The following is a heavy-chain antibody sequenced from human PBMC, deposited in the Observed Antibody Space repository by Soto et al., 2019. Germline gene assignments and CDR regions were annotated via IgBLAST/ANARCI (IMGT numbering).Heavy chain of an antibody. CDR2: IYYSGST. V-gene: IGHV4-61*01. J-gene: IGHJ4*02. CDR1: GCSVSSGSYY. D-gene: IGHD6-13*01. CDR3: ASGGIAAAGTLSY. Sequence: PSETLSLTCPVSGCSVSSGSYYWSWIRQPPGKGLEWIGYIYYSGSTNYNPSLKSRVTISVDTSKNQFSLKLSSVTAADTAVYYCASGGIAAAGTLSYWGQGTLVTVSS.